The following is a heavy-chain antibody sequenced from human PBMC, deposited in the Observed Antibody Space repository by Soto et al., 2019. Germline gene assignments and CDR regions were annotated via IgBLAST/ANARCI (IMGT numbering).Heavy chain of an antibody. CDR3: ARDPDAEYSGNYHTPRSLDS. CDR2: ISSSSKYI. V-gene: IGHV3-21*01. Sequence: GGSLRLSCAASGFTFSSYAMSWVRQAPGKGLEWVSSISSSSKYIYYTDSVEGRFTISRDNAKNSLYLQMNGLRAEDTALYYCARDPDAEYSGNYHTPRSLDSWGQGTQVTVSS. CDR1: GFTFSSYA. J-gene: IGHJ4*02. D-gene: IGHD1-26*01.